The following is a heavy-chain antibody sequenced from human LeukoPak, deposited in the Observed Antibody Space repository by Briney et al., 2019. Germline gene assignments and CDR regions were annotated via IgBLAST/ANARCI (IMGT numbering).Heavy chain of an antibody. Sequence: SETLSLTCTVSGGSISSYYWSWIRQPPGKGLEWIGYIYYSGSTNYNPSLKSRVTISVDTSKNQFSLKLSSVTAADTAVYYCARGGVYFDYWGQGTLVTVSS. J-gene: IGHJ4*02. CDR3: ARGGVYFDY. CDR1: GGSISSYY. D-gene: IGHD3-16*01. V-gene: IGHV4-59*01. CDR2: IYYSGST.